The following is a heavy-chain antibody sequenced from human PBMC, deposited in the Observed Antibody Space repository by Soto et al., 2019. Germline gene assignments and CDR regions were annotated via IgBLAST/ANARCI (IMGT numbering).Heavy chain of an antibody. Sequence: EVQLVESGGGLVQPGRSLRLSCAASGFTFDDCAMHWVRQAPGKGLEWVSGISWNSGSIGYAESVKGRFTISRDNAKNSLYLQMNSLRAEDTALYYCAKDRDSGSWAYYYGMDVWGQGTSVTVSS. V-gene: IGHV3-9*01. J-gene: IGHJ6*02. CDR2: ISWNSGSI. D-gene: IGHD1-26*01. CDR1: GFTFDDCA. CDR3: AKDRDSGSWAYYYGMDV.